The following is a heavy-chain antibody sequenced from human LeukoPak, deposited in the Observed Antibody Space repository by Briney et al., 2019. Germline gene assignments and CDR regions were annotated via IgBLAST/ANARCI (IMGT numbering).Heavy chain of an antibody. CDR2: IWYDGNKK. J-gene: IGHJ4*02. V-gene: IGHV3-33*08. CDR1: GFTFTSYG. CDR3: ARDRGYDPHYYFDY. Sequence: GRSLRLSCAASGFTFTSYGMHWVRQAPGKGLEWVALIWYDGNKKYFEDSVKGRFTISRDNSKNTLYLQMNSLRAEDTAVYYCARDRGYDPHYYFDYWGQGTLVTVSS. D-gene: IGHD5-12*01.